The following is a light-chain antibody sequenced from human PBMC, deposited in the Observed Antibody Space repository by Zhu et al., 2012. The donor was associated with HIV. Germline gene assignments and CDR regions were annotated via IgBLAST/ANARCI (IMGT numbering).Light chain of an antibody. CDR3: QQYNNWPST. V-gene: IGKV3D-15*01. Sequence: VMTQSPATLSVSPGERSTLSCRASQSVGTNLAWYQQKPGQVPRLLISRASTRATGIPDRFSGSGSGTDFTLTISSLQSEDFAVYYCQQYNNWPSTFGQGTNGGNQT. CDR2: RAS. J-gene: IGKJ1*01. CDR1: QSVGTN.